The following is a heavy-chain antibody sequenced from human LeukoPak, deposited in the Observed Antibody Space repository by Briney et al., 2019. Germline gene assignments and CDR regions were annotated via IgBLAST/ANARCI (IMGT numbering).Heavy chain of an antibody. CDR2: IKSKTDGGTT. CDR3: TKHSSGLAYFDY. V-gene: IGHV3-15*01. Sequence: GGSLRLSCAASGFTFSNAWMSWVRQAPGKGLEWVGRIKSKTDGGTTDYAAPVKGRFTISRDDSKNTLYLQMNSLKTEDTAVYYCTKHSSGLAYFDYWGQGTLVTVSS. CDR1: GFTFSNAW. D-gene: IGHD6-19*01. J-gene: IGHJ4*02.